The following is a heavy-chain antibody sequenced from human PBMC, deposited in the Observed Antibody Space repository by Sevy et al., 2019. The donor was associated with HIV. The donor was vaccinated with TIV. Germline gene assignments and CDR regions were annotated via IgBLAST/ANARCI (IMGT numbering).Heavy chain of an antibody. D-gene: IGHD3-16*01. CDR1: GDSISSYY. Sequence: SETLSLTCTVSGDSISSYYCSWIRQPPGKGLEWIGYLYYSGSTNYNPSLKSRVTISADRSKNQFSLKLTSVTAADTAMYYCAGGRPYYYYAMDVWGQGTTVTVSS. V-gene: IGHV4-59*01. J-gene: IGHJ6*02. CDR3: AGGRPYYYYAMDV. CDR2: LYYSGST.